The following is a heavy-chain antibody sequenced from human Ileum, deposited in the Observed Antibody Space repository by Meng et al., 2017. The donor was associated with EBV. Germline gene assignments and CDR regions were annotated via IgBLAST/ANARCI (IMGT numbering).Heavy chain of an antibody. CDR2: IYYSGRT. D-gene: IGHD2-2*02. CDR1: GGSVSSGNND. CDR3: ARVNGDCFSTICYKGWFDP. V-gene: IGHV4-30-4*01. Sequence: VPVPVKRSMPRPLRGRVSGGSVSSGNNDWIWSGQPPGKGLEWIGYIYYSGRTYYNPSLESRVTMSVDTSKNQFSLNLNSVTAADTAVYYCARVNGDCFSTICYKGWFDPWGQGTLVTVSS. J-gene: IGHJ5*02.